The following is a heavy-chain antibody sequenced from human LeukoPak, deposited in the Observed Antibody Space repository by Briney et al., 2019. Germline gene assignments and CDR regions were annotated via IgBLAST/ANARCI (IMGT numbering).Heavy chain of an antibody. J-gene: IGHJ5*02. CDR3: ASLLDYGDYVPRP. V-gene: IGHV1-8*01. CDR1: GYTFTSYD. D-gene: IGHD4-17*01. Sequence: ASVKVSCKASGYTFTSYDINWVRQATGQGPEWMGWMNPNSGNTGYAQKFQGRVTMTRNTSISTAYMELSSLRSEDTAVYYCASLLDYGDYVPRPWGQGTLVTVSS. CDR2: MNPNSGNT.